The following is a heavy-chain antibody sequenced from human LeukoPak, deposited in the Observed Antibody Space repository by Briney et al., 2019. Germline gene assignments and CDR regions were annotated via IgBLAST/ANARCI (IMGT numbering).Heavy chain of an antibody. D-gene: IGHD2/OR15-2a*01. CDR2: IYYSGST. Sequence: SETLSLTCTVSGGSISSGGYYWSWIRQHPGKGLEWIGYIYYSGSTYYNPSLKSRVTISLDTSKNQFSLKLSSVTAADTAVYYCAGHHPRNTVDFWGQGTLVTVPS. J-gene: IGHJ4*02. CDR3: AGHHPRNTVDF. CDR1: GGSISSGGYY. V-gene: IGHV4-31*03.